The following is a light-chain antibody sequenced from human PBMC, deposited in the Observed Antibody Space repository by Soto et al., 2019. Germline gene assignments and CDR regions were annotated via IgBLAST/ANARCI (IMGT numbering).Light chain of an antibody. CDR2: EGS. V-gene: IGLV2-23*03. J-gene: IGLJ2*01. CDR3: CSYAGSSTFVV. Sequence: QSALTQPASVSGSPRQSITISCTGASSDVGGYTYVSWYQQHPGKAPKLMIYEGSKRPSGVSNRFSGSKSGNTASLTISGLQAEDEADYYCCSYAGSSTFVVFGGGTKLTVL. CDR1: SSDVGGYTY.